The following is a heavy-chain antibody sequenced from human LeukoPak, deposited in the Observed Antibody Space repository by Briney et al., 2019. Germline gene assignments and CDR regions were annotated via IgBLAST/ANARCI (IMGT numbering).Heavy chain of an antibody. CDR3: ARTDYYGSGTTGMDV. CDR1: GFTFTGYG. Sequence: PGRSLRLSCAASGFTFTGYGMHWVRQAPGKGLEWVAVISYDGSNKYYADSVKGRFTISRDNSKNTLHLQVNSLRPEDTAVYYCARTDYYGSGTTGMDVWGQGTTVTVSS. V-gene: IGHV3-30*03. J-gene: IGHJ6*02. CDR2: ISYDGSNK. D-gene: IGHD3-10*01.